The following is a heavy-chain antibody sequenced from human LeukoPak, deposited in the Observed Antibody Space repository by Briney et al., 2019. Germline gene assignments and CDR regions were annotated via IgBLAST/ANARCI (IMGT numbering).Heavy chain of an antibody. V-gene: IGHV5-51*01. CDR1: GYSFSTNW. CDR2: IYPGDSDT. D-gene: IGHD3-9*01. J-gene: IGHJ6*02. Sequence: GESLKISCKGSGYSFSTNWIGWVRQMPGKGLEWMGIIYPGDSDTRYSPSFQGQVTISADKSISTAYLQWSSLKASDTAMYYCARHATIPWYYYGMDVWGQGTTVTVSS. CDR3: ARHATIPWYYYGMDV.